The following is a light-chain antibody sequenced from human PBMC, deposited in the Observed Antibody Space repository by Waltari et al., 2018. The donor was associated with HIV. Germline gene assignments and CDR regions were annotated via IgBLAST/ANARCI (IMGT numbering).Light chain of an antibody. CDR3: MQALQTPYT. CDR1: QSLLHTNGYNY. V-gene: IGKV2-28*01. J-gene: IGKJ5*01. Sequence: DIVMTQSPLSLPVTPGEPASISCTSSQSLLHTNGYNYLDWYVQKPGQSPQVLIYLGSDRASGVPDRFSGSGSGTDFTLKINRVEAEDVGVYYCMQALQTPYTFGQGTRLEIK. CDR2: LGS.